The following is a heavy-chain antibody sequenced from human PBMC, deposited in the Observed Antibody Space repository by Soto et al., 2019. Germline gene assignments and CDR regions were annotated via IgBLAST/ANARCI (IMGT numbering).Heavy chain of an antibody. Sequence: SRTLSLTCTISGDSVSSNSAAWNWIRQSPSRGLEWLGRTYYRSKWYNDYAVSVKSRITINPDTSKNQFSLQLNTVTPEDTAVYYCARMGSSSFYYYYGMDVWGRGTTVTVSS. J-gene: IGHJ6*02. CDR2: TYYRSKWYN. V-gene: IGHV6-1*01. CDR1: GDSVSSNSAA. D-gene: IGHD6-6*01. CDR3: ARMGSSSFYYYYGMDV.